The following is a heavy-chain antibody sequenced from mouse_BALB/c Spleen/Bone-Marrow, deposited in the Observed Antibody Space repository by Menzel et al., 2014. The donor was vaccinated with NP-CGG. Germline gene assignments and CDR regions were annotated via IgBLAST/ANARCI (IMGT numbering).Heavy chain of an antibody. Sequence: ESGPGLVKPSQSLSLTCIVTGYSITRDYAWNWIRQFPGNKLEWMGYISYSGSTTYNPSLESRISITRDTSKXQFFLQLNSVTTEDTATYYCARSSSYDYDVGFAYWGQGTLVTVSA. CDR1: GYSITRDYA. D-gene: IGHD2-4*01. J-gene: IGHJ3*01. V-gene: IGHV3-2*02. CDR3: ARSSSYDYDVGFAY. CDR2: ISYSGST.